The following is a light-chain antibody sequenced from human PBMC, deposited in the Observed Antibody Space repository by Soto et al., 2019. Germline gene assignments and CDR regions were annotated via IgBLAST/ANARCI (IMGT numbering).Light chain of an antibody. CDR2: DVS. Sequence: QSVLTQPASVSGFPGRSITISCTGTSSDVGGYNYVSWYQQHPGKAPKLMIYDVSNRPSGVSNRFSGSKSGNTASLTISGLQAEDEADYYCSSYTSSSTLVFGGGTKVTVL. CDR3: SSYTSSSTLV. V-gene: IGLV2-14*01. CDR1: SSDVGGYNY. J-gene: IGLJ2*01.